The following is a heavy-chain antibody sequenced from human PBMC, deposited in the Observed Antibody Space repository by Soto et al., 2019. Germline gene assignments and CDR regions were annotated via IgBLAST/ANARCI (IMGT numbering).Heavy chain of an antibody. V-gene: IGHV4-59*08. D-gene: IGHD6-19*01. Sequence: ETLSLTCTVSGGSISSYYWSWIRQPPGKGLEWIGYIYHSGSSNYNPSLKSRVTILLDTSKNQLSLKLSSVTAADTAVYYCARVNRRQWLPRDCDYWGQGTLVTVSS. CDR1: GGSISSYY. J-gene: IGHJ4*02. CDR2: IYHSGSS. CDR3: ARVNRRQWLPRDCDY.